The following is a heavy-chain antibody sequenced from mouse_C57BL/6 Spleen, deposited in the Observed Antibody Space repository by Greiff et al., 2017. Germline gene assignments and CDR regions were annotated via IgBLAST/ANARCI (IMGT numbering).Heavy chain of an antibody. J-gene: IGHJ4*01. V-gene: IGHV1-84*01. Sequence: LVESGPELVKPGASVKISCKASGYTFTDYYINWVKQRPGQGLEWIGWLYPGSGNTKYNEKFKGKATLTVDTSSSTAYMQLSSLTSEDSAVDYCERSSYYYGSSGGDAMDYWGQGTSVTVSS. CDR3: ERSSYYYGSSGGDAMDY. D-gene: IGHD1-1*01. CDR2: LYPGSGNT. CDR1: GYTFTDYY.